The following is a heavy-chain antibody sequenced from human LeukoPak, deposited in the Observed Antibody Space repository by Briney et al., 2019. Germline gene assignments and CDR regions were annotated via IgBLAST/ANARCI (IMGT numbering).Heavy chain of an antibody. CDR1: GGSISSSCYY. V-gene: IGHV4-39*01. CDR2: IYYSGST. D-gene: IGHD3-10*01. Sequence: SETLPLTCTVSGGSISSSCYYWGWIRQPPGKGLEWIGSIYYSGSTYYNPSLKSRVTISVDTSKNQFSLKLSSVTAADTAVYYCARRAYYYGSGSYQHSYYYYMDVWGKGTTVTVSS. CDR3: ARRAYYYGSGSYQHSYYYYMDV. J-gene: IGHJ6*03.